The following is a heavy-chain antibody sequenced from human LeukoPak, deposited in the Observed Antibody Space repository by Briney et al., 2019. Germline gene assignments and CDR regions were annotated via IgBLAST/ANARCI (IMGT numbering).Heavy chain of an antibody. D-gene: IGHD4-17*01. CDR2: ISISGDRT. J-gene: IGHJ4*02. V-gene: IGHV3-23*01. CDR3: ANEIRPNDY. Sequence: GGSLRLSCAASGFAFSSHAMTWVRQAPGKGLEWVSAISISGDRTYYAHSVKGRFTISRDNSKNTVYLQMNSLRAEDTAVYYCANEIRPNDYWGQGTLVAVSS. CDR1: GFAFSSHA.